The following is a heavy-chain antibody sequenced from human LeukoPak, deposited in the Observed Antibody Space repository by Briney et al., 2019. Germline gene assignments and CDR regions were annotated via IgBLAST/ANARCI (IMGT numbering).Heavy chain of an antibody. J-gene: IGHJ4*02. Sequence: GGSLRLSCAASGFTVSSNYMSWVRQAPGKGLEWVSVIYSGGSTYYADSVKGRFTISRDNSKNTLYLQMNSLRAEDTAVYYCASSYGSSQFDYWGQGTLVTVSS. CDR2: IYSGGST. CDR1: GFTVSSNY. CDR3: ASSYGSSQFDY. V-gene: IGHV3-53*01. D-gene: IGHD3-22*01.